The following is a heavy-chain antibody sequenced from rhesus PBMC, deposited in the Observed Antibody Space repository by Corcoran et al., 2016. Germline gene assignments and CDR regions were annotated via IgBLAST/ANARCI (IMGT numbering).Heavy chain of an antibody. V-gene: IGHV4-80*01. CDR1: GASISSYW. Sequence: QVQLQESGPGLVKPSETLSLTCAVSGASISSYWLSWIRQPPGKGLEWIGEINGNSGSNYYNPSLKSRVTISKDASKNQFSLKLSSVTAADTAVYYCARDPLATYYGLDSWGQGVVVTVSS. CDR2: INGNSGSN. J-gene: IGHJ6*01. CDR3: ARDPLATYYGLDS. D-gene: IGHD2-2*01.